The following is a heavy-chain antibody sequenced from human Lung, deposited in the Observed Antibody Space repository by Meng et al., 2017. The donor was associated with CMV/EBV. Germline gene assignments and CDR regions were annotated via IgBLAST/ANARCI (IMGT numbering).Heavy chain of an antibody. J-gene: IGHJ6*02. CDR3: AREARYDCWSGSHPYYFGMDV. CDR2: ISGNNGNT. Sequence: SVXVSXXASGYTFNNYGVTWVRQAPGQGLAWMGWISGNNGNTNYAQNLKDRVNMTTDTSMSTAYLELRSLRSDEAAVYYCAREARYDCWSGSHPYYFGMDVWGQGXTVTVSS. V-gene: IGHV1-18*01. D-gene: IGHD3-3*01. CDR1: GYTFNNYG.